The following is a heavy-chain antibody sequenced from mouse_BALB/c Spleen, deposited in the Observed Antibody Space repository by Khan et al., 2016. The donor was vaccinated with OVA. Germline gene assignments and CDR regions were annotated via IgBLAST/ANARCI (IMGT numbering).Heavy chain of an antibody. J-gene: IGHJ3*01. Sequence: QVQLQQSGPELKKPGETVKISCKASGYTFTNYGMDWVKQAPGKGLKWMGWINTYTGEPTYADDFKGRFAFSLETSASTAYLQINNLKNEDTSTYVCGRRDYCRSFAYWGQGTLVTVFA. CDR3: GRRDYCRSFAY. D-gene: IGHD2-14*01. CDR2: INTYTGEP. V-gene: IGHV9-3-1*01. CDR1: GYTFTNYG.